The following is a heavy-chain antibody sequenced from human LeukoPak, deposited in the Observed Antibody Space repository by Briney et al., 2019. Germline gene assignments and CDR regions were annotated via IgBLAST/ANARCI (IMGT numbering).Heavy chain of an antibody. CDR1: GFTFSSYA. Sequence: QPGGALRLSCAASGFTFSSYAMSSGRQAPGKGLEWVSAISGSGGSTYYADSVKRRFSVSRDNSKTTLYLQMNSLRAEDTAVYYCAKSVQYRTGDFDYWGQGTLVTVSS. J-gene: IGHJ4*02. D-gene: IGHD1-1*01. V-gene: IGHV3-23*01. CDR2: ISGSGGST. CDR3: AKSVQYRTGDFDY.